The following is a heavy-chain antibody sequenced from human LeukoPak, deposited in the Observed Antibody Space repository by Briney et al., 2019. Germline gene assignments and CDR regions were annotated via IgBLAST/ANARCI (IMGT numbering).Heavy chain of an antibody. V-gene: IGHV1-8*02. D-gene: IGHD3-16*01. CDR3: ATLQSRGFDY. CDR1: GGTFSSYA. J-gene: IGHJ4*02. Sequence: ASVKVSCKASGGTFSSYAISWVRQAPGQGLEWMGWMNPNSGNTGYAQKFQGRVTMTRNTSISTAYMELSSLRSEDTAVYYCATLQSRGFDYWGQGTLVTVSS. CDR2: MNPNSGNT.